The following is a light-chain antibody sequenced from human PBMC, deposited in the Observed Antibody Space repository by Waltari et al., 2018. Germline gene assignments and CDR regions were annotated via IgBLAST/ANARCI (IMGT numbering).Light chain of an antibody. Sequence: EIVLTQFPPTLPLSPGERSTLLCKPSQTISSYLTWYQHKLGQAPRFFIYDASKRATGIPSRFSGSGSGTDFTLTISGLEPEDFAVYYCQQRSKWPPTFGGGTKVEIK. J-gene: IGKJ4*01. CDR3: QQRSKWPPT. CDR1: QTISSY. CDR2: DAS. V-gene: IGKV3-11*01.